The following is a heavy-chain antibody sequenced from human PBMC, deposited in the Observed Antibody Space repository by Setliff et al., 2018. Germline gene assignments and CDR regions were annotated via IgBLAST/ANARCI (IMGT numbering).Heavy chain of an antibody. CDR1: GGSITSGHY. D-gene: IGHD3-3*01. Sequence: ASETLSLTCTVSGGSITSGHYWGWIRQPPGKGLEWIGTIYHRGRTYYNPSLRSRVTMSLDTSKNQFSLRLSSVTAADTAVYYCASPRRDDLDSPFDAFDIWGQGTMVTVSS. CDR2: IYHRGRT. J-gene: IGHJ3*02. V-gene: IGHV4-38-2*02. CDR3: ASPRRDDLDSPFDAFDI.